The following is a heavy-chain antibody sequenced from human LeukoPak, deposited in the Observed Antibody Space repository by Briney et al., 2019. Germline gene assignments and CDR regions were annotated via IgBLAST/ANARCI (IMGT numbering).Heavy chain of an antibody. J-gene: IGHJ3*02. V-gene: IGHV1-69*06. D-gene: IGHD3-22*01. CDR1: GGTFSSYA. CDR2: IIPIFGTA. CDR3: ARDGYYDRNDAFDI. Sequence: SVKVSCKASGGTFSSYASSGVRQAPGQGREGMGGIIPIFGTANYAQKFQGRVTITADKSTSTAYMELSSLRSEDTAVYYCARDGYYDRNDAFDIWGQGTMVTVSS.